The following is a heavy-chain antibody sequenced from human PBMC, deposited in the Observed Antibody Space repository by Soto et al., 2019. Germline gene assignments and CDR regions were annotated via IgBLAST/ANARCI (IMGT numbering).Heavy chain of an antibody. D-gene: IGHD2-2*01. CDR2: IDTSATVT. Sequence: EVQLVESGGGLVQPGGSLRLSCAGSGFIFGNYWMHWVRQAPGKGLVWVSRIDTSATVTTYADSVKGRFTVSRDDAKNTVYLHMHSLTAEDTAVYYCARGGLEPVDYWGQGTLVIVSS. J-gene: IGHJ4*02. V-gene: IGHV3-74*01. CDR1: GFIFGNYW. CDR3: ARGGLEPVDY.